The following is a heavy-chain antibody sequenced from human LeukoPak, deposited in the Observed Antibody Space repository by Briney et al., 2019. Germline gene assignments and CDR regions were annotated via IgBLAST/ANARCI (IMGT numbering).Heavy chain of an antibody. CDR1: GYTFTSYG. D-gene: IGHD3-22*01. V-gene: IGHV1-18*01. J-gene: IGHJ3*02. CDR3: ASLKNYYDSSGYLVTDAFDI. Sequence: ASVKVSCKTSGYTFTSYGISWVRQAPGQGLEWMGWISAYNGNTNYAQKLQGRVTMTTDTSTSTTYMERRSLRSDDTAVYYCASLKNYYDSSGYLVTDAFDIWGQGTMVTVSS. CDR2: ISAYNGNT.